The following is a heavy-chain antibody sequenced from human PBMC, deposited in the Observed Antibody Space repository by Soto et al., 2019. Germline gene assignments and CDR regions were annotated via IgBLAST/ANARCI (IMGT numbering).Heavy chain of an antibody. CDR1: GFTFSSYG. D-gene: IGHD1-26*01. Sequence: QVQLVESGGGVVQPGRSLRLSCAASGFTFSSYGMHWVRQAPGKGLEWVAVISYDGSNKYYADSVKGRFTISRDNSKNTLYLQMNSLRAEDTAVYYCAKDWDRGAFDYWGQGTLVTVSS. V-gene: IGHV3-30*18. CDR2: ISYDGSNK. J-gene: IGHJ4*02. CDR3: AKDWDRGAFDY.